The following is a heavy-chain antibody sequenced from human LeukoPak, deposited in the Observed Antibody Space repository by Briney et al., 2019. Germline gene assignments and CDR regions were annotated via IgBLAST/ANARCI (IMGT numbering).Heavy chain of an antibody. CDR1: GFTFSNYA. CDR2: ISGSSTNT. Sequence: PGGSLRLSCAASGFTFSNYAMTWVRQAPGKGLEWVSTISGSSTNTYYVDSVKGRFAISRDDSKNILYLQMNSLRAEDTAVYYCARDANYYFDYWGQGTLVTVSS. V-gene: IGHV3-23*01. CDR3: ARDANYYFDY. J-gene: IGHJ4*02. D-gene: IGHD1-7*01.